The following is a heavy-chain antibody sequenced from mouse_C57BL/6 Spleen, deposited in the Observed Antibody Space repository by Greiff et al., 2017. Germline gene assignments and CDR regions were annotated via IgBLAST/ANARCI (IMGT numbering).Heavy chain of an antibody. CDR2: IWRGGST. J-gene: IGHJ4*01. CDR3: AKNMITYYAMDY. CDR1: GFSLTSYG. Sequence: QVHVKQSGPGLVQPSQSLSITCTVSGFSLTSYGVHWVRQSPGKGLGWLGVIWRGGSTDYNAAFMSRLSITKDNSKSQVFFKMNSLQADDTAIYYCAKNMITYYAMDYWGQGTSVTVSS. V-gene: IGHV2-5*01. D-gene: IGHD2-4*01.